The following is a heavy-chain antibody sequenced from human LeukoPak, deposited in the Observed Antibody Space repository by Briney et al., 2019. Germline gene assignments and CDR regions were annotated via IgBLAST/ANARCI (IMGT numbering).Heavy chain of an antibody. CDR2: IYYSGST. CDR1: GASFSGYY. Sequence: KPSETLSLTCAVYGASFSGYYWSWIRQPPGKGLEWIGYIYYSGSTNYNPSLKSRVTISVDTSKNQFSLRLSSVTAADTAVYYCAREGRYCSGGSCLDYWGQGTLVTVSS. D-gene: IGHD2-15*01. J-gene: IGHJ4*02. V-gene: IGHV4-59*01. CDR3: AREGRYCSGGSCLDY.